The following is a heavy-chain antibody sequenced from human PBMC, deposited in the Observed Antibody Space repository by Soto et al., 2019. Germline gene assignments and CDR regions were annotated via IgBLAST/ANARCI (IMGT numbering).Heavy chain of an antibody. CDR3: GGGHGAR. CDR1: GGSVSSGSYY. V-gene: IGHV4-61*01. J-gene: IGHJ1*01. D-gene: IGHD3-16*01. Sequence: QVQLQESGPGLVKPSETLSLTCTVSGGSVSSGSYYWSWIRQPPGKGLEWIGYIYYSGSTNYNPSLKSRVTISVDTSKNQFSLKLSSVIAADTAVYYCGGGHGARWGQGTLVTVSS. CDR2: IYYSGST.